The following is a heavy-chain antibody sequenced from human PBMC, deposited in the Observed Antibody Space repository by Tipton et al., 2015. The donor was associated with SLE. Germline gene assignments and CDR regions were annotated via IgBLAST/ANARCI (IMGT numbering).Heavy chain of an antibody. J-gene: IGHJ4*02. V-gene: IGHV4-34*01. CDR2: INHSGST. CDR1: GGSFSGYY. CDR3: ARGVPYFDY. Sequence: TLSLTCAVYGGSFSGYYWNWIRQPPGKGLEWIGEINHSGSTNYDPSLESRVTISVDTSKNQFSLKLNSVTAADTAVYYCARGVPYFDYWGQGTLVTVSS.